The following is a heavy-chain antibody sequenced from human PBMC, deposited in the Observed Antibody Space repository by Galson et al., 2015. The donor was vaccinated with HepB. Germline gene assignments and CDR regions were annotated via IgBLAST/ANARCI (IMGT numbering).Heavy chain of an antibody. D-gene: IGHD4-23*01. CDR2: ISYDGSNK. CDR3: ARDGESFGGNGKGAFDI. V-gene: IGHV3-30*04. Sequence: SLRLSCAASGFTFSSYAMHWVRQAPGKGLEWVAVISYDGSNKYYADSVKGRFTISRDNSKNTLYLQMNSLRAEDTAVYYCARDGESFGGNGKGAFDIWGQGTMVTVSS. CDR1: GFTFSSYA. J-gene: IGHJ3*02.